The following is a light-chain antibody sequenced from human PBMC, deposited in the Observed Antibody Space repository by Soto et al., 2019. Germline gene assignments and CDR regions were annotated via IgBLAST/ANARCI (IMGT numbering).Light chain of an antibody. CDR2: DAS. V-gene: IGKV3-11*01. J-gene: IGKJ5*01. CDR3: QQRSNRPPIT. Sequence: EIVXTQSPATLSLSPGERATLSCRASQSVGSYLAWYQQKSGQAPRLLIYDASNRATGIPARFSGSGSGTDFTLTISSLEPEDFAVYYCQQRSNRPPITFGQGTRLEIK. CDR1: QSVGSY.